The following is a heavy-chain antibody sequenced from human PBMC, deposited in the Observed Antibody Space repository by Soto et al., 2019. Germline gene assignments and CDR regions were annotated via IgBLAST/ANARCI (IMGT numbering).Heavy chain of an antibody. V-gene: IGHV3-23*01. Sequence: GGSLRLSCAASGFTFSSYAMSWVRQAPGKGLEWVSAISGSGGSTYYADSVKGRFTISRDNSKNTLYLQMNSLRAEDTAVYYCARTWNDFWSGPLYYYYMDVWGKGTTVTVSS. D-gene: IGHD3-3*01. J-gene: IGHJ6*03. CDR1: GFTFSSYA. CDR2: ISGSGGST. CDR3: ARTWNDFWSGPLYYYYMDV.